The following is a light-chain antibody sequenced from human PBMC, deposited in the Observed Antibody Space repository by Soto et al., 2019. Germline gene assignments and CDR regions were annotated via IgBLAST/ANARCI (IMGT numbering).Light chain of an antibody. J-gene: IGLJ2*01. Sequence: QSVLTQPPSASGTPGQRVTISCSGSSSNIGSNTVNWYQQLPGTAPKLLIYSNNQRPSGVPDRFSGSKSGTSASLAISGLQSEDEADYYCGAWDGSLNGVVFGGGTKLTVL. CDR2: SNN. CDR1: SSNIGSNT. CDR3: GAWDGSLNGVV. V-gene: IGLV1-44*01.